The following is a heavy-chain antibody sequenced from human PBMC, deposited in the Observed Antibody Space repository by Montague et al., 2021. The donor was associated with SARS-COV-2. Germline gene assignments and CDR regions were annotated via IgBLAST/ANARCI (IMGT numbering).Heavy chain of an antibody. V-gene: IGHV4-39*02. CDR1: GDSISRSHYF. Sequence: SETLSLTCSVSGDSISRSHYFWAWIRQPPGMGLEWIGSIYFTRKTXYHPSLKSRVTISIDTSKNHFSLRLSSVTAADSAVFYCARWGLNNAFDIWGLGTMITISS. CDR3: ARWGLNNAFDI. D-gene: IGHD1/OR15-1a*01. CDR2: IYFTRKT. J-gene: IGHJ3*02.